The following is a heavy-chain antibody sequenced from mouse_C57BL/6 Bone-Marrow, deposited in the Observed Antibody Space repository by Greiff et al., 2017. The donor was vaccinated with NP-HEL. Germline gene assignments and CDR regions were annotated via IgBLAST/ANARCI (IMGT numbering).Heavy chain of an antibody. CDR1: GYTFTSYW. D-gene: IGHD3-2*02. CDR2: INPNNGGT. V-gene: IGHV1-53*01. Sequence: QVQLQQPGTDLVKPGASVKLSCKASGYTFTSYWMHWLKQRPGQGLEWIGNINPNNGGTNDNEKFKTKATMTVDNSTSTAYMQLSSLTSEDSAVYYCARDSGYAFDYWGQGTTLTVSS. J-gene: IGHJ2*01. CDR3: ARDSGYAFDY.